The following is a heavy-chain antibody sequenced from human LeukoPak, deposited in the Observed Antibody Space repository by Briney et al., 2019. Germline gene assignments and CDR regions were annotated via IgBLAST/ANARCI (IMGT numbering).Heavy chain of an antibody. D-gene: IGHD1-26*01. V-gene: IGHV4-59*08. CDR1: GSSISTYS. CDR2: VHYSGST. Sequence: PSETLSLTCTVSGSSISTYSWTWIRQPPGKGLEWVGYVHYSGSTDYNSSLKSRVAISVDTSNNQFSLRLKYVTAADTAVYYCARLSGGSLIYWGQGTLVTVSS. CDR3: ARLSGGSLIY. J-gene: IGHJ4*02.